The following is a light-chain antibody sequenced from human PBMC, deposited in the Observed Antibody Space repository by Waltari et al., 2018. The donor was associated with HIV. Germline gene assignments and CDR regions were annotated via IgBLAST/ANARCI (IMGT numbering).Light chain of an antibody. J-gene: IGLJ1*01. CDR1: SSDIGYFDY. Sequence: QSALTQPQSVSGSPGQSVTISCTGTSSDIGYFDYASWYQQYPGKAPNVIINEVSRPPSGVPYRFTASKSGITASLTISGLQDEDEADYYCCSYAGTYTYVFGTGTTVTVL. CDR3: CSYAGTYTYV. CDR2: EVS. V-gene: IGLV2-11*01.